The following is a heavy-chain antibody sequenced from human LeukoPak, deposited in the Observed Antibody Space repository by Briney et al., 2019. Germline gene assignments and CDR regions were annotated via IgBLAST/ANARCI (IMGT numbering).Heavy chain of an antibody. V-gene: IGHV3-23*01. D-gene: IGHD3-22*01. CDR3: AKDRPNFHENSGHYYRRDGDS. CDR1: GFSFYMYA. Sequence: GGSLRLSRQASGFSFYMYAMSWVRQAPGKGLEWVASMCGTAGCTFYPDSVKGRFTISRDNSKNVLYLRMNSLTAEDTAIYYCAKDRPNFHENSGHYYRRDGDSWGQGTLVTVSS. CDR2: MCGTAGCT. J-gene: IGHJ5*01.